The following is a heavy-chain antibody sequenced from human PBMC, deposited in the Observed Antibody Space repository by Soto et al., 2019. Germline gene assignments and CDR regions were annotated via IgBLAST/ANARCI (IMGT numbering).Heavy chain of an antibody. CDR2: ISYDGSNK. CDR1: GFTFSSYG. CDR3: AKGPSSGWYLFDY. V-gene: IGHV3-30*18. D-gene: IGHD6-19*01. Sequence: GGSLRLSCAASGFTFSSYGMHWVRQAPGKGLEWVAVISYDGSNKYYADSVKGRFTISRDNSKNTLYLQMNSLRAEDTAVYYCAKGPSSGWYLFDYWGQGTLVTVSS. J-gene: IGHJ4*02.